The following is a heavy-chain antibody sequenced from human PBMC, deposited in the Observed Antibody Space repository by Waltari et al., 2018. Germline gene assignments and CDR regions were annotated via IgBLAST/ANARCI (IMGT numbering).Heavy chain of an antibody. CDR3: ARDGKAALVLTYYYYYGMDV. CDR1: GFTFSSYE. J-gene: IGHJ6*02. V-gene: IGHV3-48*03. CDR2: ISSSGRTI. D-gene: IGHD6-13*01. Sequence: EVQLVESGGGLVQPGGSLRLSCAASGFTFSSYEMNWVRQAPGKGLEWVSYISSSGRTIYYADSVKGRFTISRDNAKNSLYLQMNSLRAEDTAVYYCARDGKAALVLTYYYYYGMDVWGQGTTVTVSS.